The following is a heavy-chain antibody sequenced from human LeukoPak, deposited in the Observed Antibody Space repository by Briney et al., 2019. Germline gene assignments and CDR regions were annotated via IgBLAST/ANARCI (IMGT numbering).Heavy chain of an antibody. CDR1: GGSITSGDYY. CDR3: AKTQTMMGAFDI. J-gene: IGHJ3*02. Sequence: SETLSLTCTVSGGSITSGDYYWSWIRQPPGKGLEWIGYIYNSGSTYYNPSLKSRATISVDTSKKQFSLKLSSVTAADTAVYYCAKTQTMMGAFDIWGQGTKVTVSS. D-gene: IGHD3-22*01. CDR2: IYNSGST. V-gene: IGHV4-30-4*01.